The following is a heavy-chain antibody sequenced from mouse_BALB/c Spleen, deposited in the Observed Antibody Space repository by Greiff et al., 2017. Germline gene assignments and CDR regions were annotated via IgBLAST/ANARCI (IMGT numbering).Heavy chain of an antibody. Sequence: EVKLVESGGGLVKPGGSLKLSCAASGFTFSSYAMSWVRQTPEKRLEWVASISSGGSTYYSDSVKGRFTISRDNARNILYLQMSSLRSEDTAMYYCARGYDGTMDYWGQGTSVTVSS. CDR3: ARGYDGTMDY. J-gene: IGHJ4*01. D-gene: IGHD2-3*01. CDR1: GFTFSSYA. V-gene: IGHV5-6-5*01. CDR2: ISSGGST.